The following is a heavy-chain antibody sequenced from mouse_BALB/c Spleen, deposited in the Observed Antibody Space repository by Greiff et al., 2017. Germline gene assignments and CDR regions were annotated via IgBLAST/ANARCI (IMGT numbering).Heavy chain of an antibody. V-gene: IGHV1-87*01. CDR2: IYPGVGDT. D-gene: IGHD2-1*01. J-gene: IGHJ4*01. Sequence: VQLQESGAELARPGASVKLSCKASGYTFTSYWMQWVKQRPGQGLEWIGAIYPGVGDTRYTQKFKGKATLTAYKSSSTAYMQLSSLASEDSAVYYCAREGYYYGKDYYAIDYWGQGTSVTVSS. CDR3: AREGYYYGKDYYAIDY. CDR1: GYTFTSYW.